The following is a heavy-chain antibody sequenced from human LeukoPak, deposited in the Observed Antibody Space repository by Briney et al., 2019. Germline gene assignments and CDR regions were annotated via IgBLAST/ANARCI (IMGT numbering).Heavy chain of an antibody. CDR1: GGSFSSYA. D-gene: IGHD6-13*01. CDR2: IIPIFGTA. V-gene: IGHV1-69*13. CDR3: ATPWSSWREYYFDY. J-gene: IGHJ4*02. Sequence: ASVKVSCKASGGSFSSYAISWVRQAPGQGLEWMGGIIPIFGTANYAQKFQGRVTITADESTSTAYMELSSLRSEDTAVYYCATPWSSWREYYFDYWGQGTLVTVSS.